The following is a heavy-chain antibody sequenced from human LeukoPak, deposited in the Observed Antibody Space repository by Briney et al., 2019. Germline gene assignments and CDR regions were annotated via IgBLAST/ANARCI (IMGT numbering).Heavy chain of an antibody. D-gene: IGHD6-13*01. CDR2: IYYSGTT. Sequence: SETLSLTCTVSGGSITSNTNYWGWIRQPPGKGLEWIGNIYYSGTTYYNPSLKSRVTISVDTSKNQFSLKLRSVTAADTAVYYCARISSSNWYNERGAFDVWGQGTMVTVSS. J-gene: IGHJ3*01. V-gene: IGHV4-39*07. CDR3: ARISSSNWYNERGAFDV. CDR1: GGSITSNTNY.